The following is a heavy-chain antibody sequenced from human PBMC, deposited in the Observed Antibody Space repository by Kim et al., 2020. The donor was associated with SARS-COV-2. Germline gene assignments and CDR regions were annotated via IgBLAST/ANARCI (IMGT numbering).Heavy chain of an antibody. CDR1: GFTFSSYS. J-gene: IGHJ6*02. CDR3: ARVLIPKVVTYYYGMDV. D-gene: IGHD3-22*01. V-gene: IGHV3-21*01. Sequence: GGSLRLSCAASGFTFSSYSMNWVRQAPGKGLEWVSSISSSSSYIYYADSVKGRFTISRDNAKNSLYLQMNSLRAEDTAVYYCARVLIPKVVTYYYGMDVWGQGTTVTVSS. CDR2: ISSSSSYI.